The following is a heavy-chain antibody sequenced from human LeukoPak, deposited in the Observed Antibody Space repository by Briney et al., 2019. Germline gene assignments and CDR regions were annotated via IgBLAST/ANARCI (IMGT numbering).Heavy chain of an antibody. CDR1: GFTFSSHW. CDR3: ARISRGLRGWFDP. D-gene: IGHD3-3*01. CDR2: IKQDGSEK. V-gene: IGHV3-7*01. J-gene: IGHJ5*02. Sequence: PGGSLRLSCAASGFTFSSHWMSWVRQAPGKGLEWVANIKQDGSEKYYVDSVKGRFTISRDNAKNSLYLQMNSLRAEDTAVYYCARISRGLRGWFDPWGQGTLVTVSS.